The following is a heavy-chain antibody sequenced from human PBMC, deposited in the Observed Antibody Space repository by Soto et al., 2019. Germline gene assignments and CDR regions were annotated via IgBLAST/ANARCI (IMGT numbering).Heavy chain of an antibody. Sequence: PGGALRLSCAASGFTFSSYWMSWVRQAPGKGLEWVANIKQDGSEKYYVDSVKGRFTISRDNAKNSLYLQMNSLRAEDTAVYYCARPYGGHYLPAAFNDYWGQGTLVTVSS. V-gene: IGHV3-7*01. CDR3: ARPYGGHYLPAAFNDY. D-gene: IGHD5-12*01. CDR2: IKQDGSEK. J-gene: IGHJ4*02. CDR1: GFTFSSYW.